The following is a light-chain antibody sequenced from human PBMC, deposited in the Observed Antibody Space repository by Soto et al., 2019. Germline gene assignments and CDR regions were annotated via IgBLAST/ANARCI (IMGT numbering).Light chain of an antibody. Sequence: DIQMTQSPSTLSASVGDTVTITCRASQSISSWLAWYQQKPGKAPNLLIYQASSLQGGVPSRFSDSGSGTEFTLTISSLQPDDFATYYCQQYNGYPLTFGGGTKVEIK. CDR1: QSISSW. CDR2: QAS. V-gene: IGKV1-5*03. CDR3: QQYNGYPLT. J-gene: IGKJ4*01.